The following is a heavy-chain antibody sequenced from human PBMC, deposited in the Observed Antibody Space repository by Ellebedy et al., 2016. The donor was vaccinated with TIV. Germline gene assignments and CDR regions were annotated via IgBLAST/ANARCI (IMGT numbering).Heavy chain of an antibody. D-gene: IGHD5-24*01. V-gene: IGHV3-73*01. CDR3: TPPVEMATTSDY. CDR2: IRSKANSHAT. Sequence: PGGSLRLSCAASGFTFSGSTMHWVRQASGKGLEWVGRIRSKANSHATAYAASVKGRFTISRDDSNNTAYLQMNSLKTEDTAVYYCTPPVEMATTSDYWGQGTLVTVSS. J-gene: IGHJ4*02. CDR1: GFTFSGST.